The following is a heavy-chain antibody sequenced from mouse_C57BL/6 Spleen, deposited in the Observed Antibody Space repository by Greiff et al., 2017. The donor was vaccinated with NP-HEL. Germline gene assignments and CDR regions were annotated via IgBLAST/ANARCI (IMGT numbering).Heavy chain of an antibody. D-gene: IGHD2-3*01. Sequence: VQLQQSGPELVKPGDSVKISCKASGYSFTGYFMNWVMQSHGKSLEWIGRINPYNGDTFYNQKFTGKATLTVDKSSSTAHMELRSLTTEDSAVXYCARGGWPHGGYFDVWGTGTTVTVSS. V-gene: IGHV1-20*01. CDR2: INPYNGDT. CDR1: GYSFTGYF. CDR3: ARGGWPHGGYFDV. J-gene: IGHJ1*03.